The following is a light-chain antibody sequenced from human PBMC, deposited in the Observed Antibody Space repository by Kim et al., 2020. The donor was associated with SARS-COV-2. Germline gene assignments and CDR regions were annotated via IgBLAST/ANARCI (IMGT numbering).Light chain of an antibody. CDR2: DAS. J-gene: IGKJ3*01. V-gene: IGKV3-11*01. CDR1: QSVSVY. Sequence: EIVLTQSPATLSLSPGERATLSCRASQSVSVYLAWYQQKPGQAPRLLIYDASNRATGIPARFSGSGSGTDFTLTISSLEPEDFAVYYCQQRRKWPRTFGHGTKVDIK. CDR3: QQRRKWPRT.